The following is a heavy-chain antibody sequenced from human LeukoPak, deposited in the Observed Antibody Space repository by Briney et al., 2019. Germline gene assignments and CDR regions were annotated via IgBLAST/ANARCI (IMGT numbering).Heavy chain of an antibody. CDR1: GYSFTTYG. V-gene: IGHV1-18*01. CDR2: ISPYDGDA. Sequence: ASVKVSCKASGYSFTTYGISWVRQAPGQGLEWMGWISPYDGDANYAQNVQGRLTMATDTSTSTAYMELRSLRSDDTAVYYCVRDYCTNGVSYKEDCFDPWGQGTLVTVSS. D-gene: IGHD2-8*01. J-gene: IGHJ5*02. CDR3: VRDYCTNGVSYKEDCFDP.